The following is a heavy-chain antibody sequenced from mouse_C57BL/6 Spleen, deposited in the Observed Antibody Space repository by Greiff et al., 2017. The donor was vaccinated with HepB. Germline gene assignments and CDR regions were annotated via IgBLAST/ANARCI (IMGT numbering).Heavy chain of an antibody. J-gene: IGHJ2*01. V-gene: IGHV1-50*01. D-gene: IGHD4-1*01. CDR2: IDPSDSYT. CDR1: GYTFTSYW. Sequence: QVHVKQPGAELVKPGASVKLSCKASGYTFTSYWMQWVKQRPGQGLEWIGEIDPSDSYTNYNQKFKGKATLTVDTSSSTAYMQRSSLTSEDSAVYDCARWERADYVDYWGQGTTLTVSS. CDR3: ARWERADYVDY.